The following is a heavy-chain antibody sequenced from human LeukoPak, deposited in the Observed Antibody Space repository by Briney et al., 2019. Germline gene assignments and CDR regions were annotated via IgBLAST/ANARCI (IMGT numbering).Heavy chain of an antibody. CDR2: INPNSGGT. CDR3: ARGSWGSGSYDY. CDR1: GYTFTGYH. Sequence: ASVKVSCKASGYTFTGYHMHWVRQAPGQGLECMGWINPNSGGTNYAQKFQGRVTMTRDTSISTAYMELSRLRSDDTAVYYCARGSWGSGSYDYWGQGTLVTVSS. D-gene: IGHD1-26*01. V-gene: IGHV1-2*02. J-gene: IGHJ4*02.